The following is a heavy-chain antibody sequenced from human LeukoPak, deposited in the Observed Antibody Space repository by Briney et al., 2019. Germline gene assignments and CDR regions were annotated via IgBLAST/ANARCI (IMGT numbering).Heavy chain of an antibody. V-gene: IGHV4-31*03. J-gene: IGHJ4*02. CDR1: GGSISSGGYY. Sequence: SETLSLTCTVSGGSISSGGYYWSWLRQHPGKGLEWIGYIYYSGSTYYNPSLKSRVTISVDTSKNQFSLKLSSVTAADTAVYYCARGGYSGASFDYWGQGTLVTVSS. CDR3: ARGGYSGASFDY. CDR2: IYYSGST. D-gene: IGHD3-10*01.